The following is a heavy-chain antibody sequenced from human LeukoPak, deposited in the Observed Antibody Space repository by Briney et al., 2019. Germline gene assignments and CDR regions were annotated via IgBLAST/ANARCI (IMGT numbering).Heavy chain of an antibody. CDR3: ARLYRQLLRYNWFDP. CDR1: GGSFSSYY. V-gene: IGHV4-39*01. D-gene: IGHD2-2*01. CDR2: IYYSGST. Sequence: SETLSLTCAVYGGSFSSYYWGWIRQPPGKGLEWIGSIYYSGSTYYNPSLKSRVTISVDTSKNQFSLKLSSVTAADTAVYYCARLYRQLLRYNWFDPWGQGTLVTVSS. J-gene: IGHJ5*02.